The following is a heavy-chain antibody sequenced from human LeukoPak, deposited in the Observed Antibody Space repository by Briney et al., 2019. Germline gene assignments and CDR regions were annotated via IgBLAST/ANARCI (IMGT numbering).Heavy chain of an antibody. J-gene: IGHJ6*03. V-gene: IGHV4-59*01. CDR3: ATSYYYGSGSPSLYYYLDV. CDR1: GGSISSYY. D-gene: IGHD3-10*01. Sequence: SETLSLTCTVSGGSISSYYWSWIRQPPGKALEWIGYIYYTGSTNYNPSLKGRLTISLDTSKKQFSLKLSPVTAADTAVYYCATSYYYGSGSPSLYYYLDVWGKGTTVTISS. CDR2: IYYTGST.